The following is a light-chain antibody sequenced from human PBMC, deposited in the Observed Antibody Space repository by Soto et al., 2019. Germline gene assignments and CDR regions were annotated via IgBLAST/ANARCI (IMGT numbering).Light chain of an antibody. CDR1: QSVNSN. CDR2: GAS. Sequence: EVVMTQSPATLSVSPGERATLSCRASQSVNSNYLAWYQQKPGQAPRLLIYGASTRATGTPARFSGSGSGREFTLTISSLQSEDSAVYYCQQYSNWPLTFGQGTRLEIK. V-gene: IGKV3-15*01. CDR3: QQYSNWPLT. J-gene: IGKJ5*01.